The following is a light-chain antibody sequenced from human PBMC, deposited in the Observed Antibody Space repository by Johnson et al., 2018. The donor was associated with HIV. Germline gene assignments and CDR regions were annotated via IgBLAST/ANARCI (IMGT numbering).Light chain of an antibody. CDR1: SSNIGNNY. Sequence: QAVLTQPPSVSAAPGQKVTISCSGSSSNIGNNYVSWYQQLPGTAPKLLIYDNNKRPSGIPDRFSGSKSGTSATLGITGLQTGDEADYYCGTVDSSLSVYVFGTRTKVTVL. CDR2: DNN. CDR3: GTVDSSLSVYV. V-gene: IGLV1-51*01. J-gene: IGLJ1*01.